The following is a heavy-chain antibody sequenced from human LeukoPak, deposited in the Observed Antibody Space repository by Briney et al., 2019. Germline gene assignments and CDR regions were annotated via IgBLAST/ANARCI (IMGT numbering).Heavy chain of an antibody. V-gene: IGHV3-7*01. CDR2: IKQDGSEK. CDR1: GFTFSSYW. Sequence: EGSLRLSCAASGFTFSSYWMSWVRQAPGKGLEWVANIKQDGSEKYYVDSVRGRFTISRDNAKNSLYLQMNSLRAEDTAVYYCARGDWLPLPYAFDHWGQGTLVTVSS. J-gene: IGHJ4*02. CDR3: ARGDWLPLPYAFDH. D-gene: IGHD5-12*01.